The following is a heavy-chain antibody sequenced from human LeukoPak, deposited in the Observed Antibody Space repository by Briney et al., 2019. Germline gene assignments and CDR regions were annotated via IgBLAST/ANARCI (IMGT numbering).Heavy chain of an antibody. Sequence: GGSLRLSCAASGFTFSNHWMHWVRQAPGKGLEWVSRINSDGISTTYADSVKGRFTISRDNAKNTLFLQMNSLRAEDTAVYYCAHTVWSGNYFDYWGQGTLVTVSS. J-gene: IGHJ4*02. CDR3: AHTVWSGNYFDY. CDR2: INSDGIST. CDR1: GFTFSNHW. V-gene: IGHV3-74*01. D-gene: IGHD3-3*01.